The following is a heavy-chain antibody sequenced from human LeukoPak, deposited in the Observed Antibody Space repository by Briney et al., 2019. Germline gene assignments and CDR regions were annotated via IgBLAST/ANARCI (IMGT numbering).Heavy chain of an antibody. Sequence: PGGSLRLSCAASGFTFSSYWMSWVRQAPGKGLEWVANIKYDGSEKYYVDSVKGRFTISRDNAKNSLYLQMNSLRAEDTALYYCAKGGTTFDFWGLGTLVTVSS. V-gene: IGHV3-7*01. D-gene: IGHD2/OR15-2a*01. CDR2: IKYDGSEK. CDR1: GFTFSSYW. J-gene: IGHJ4*02. CDR3: AKGGTTFDF.